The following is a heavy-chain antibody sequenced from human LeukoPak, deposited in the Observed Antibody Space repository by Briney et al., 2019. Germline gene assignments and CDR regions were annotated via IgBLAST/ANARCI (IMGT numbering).Heavy chain of an antibody. CDR1: GGSNSRSSNY. V-gene: IGHV4-39*07. D-gene: IGHD3-10*01. J-gene: IGHJ4*02. Sequence: SETLSLTCTVSGGSNSRSSNYWGWIRQSPGKGLEWIGSIYYSGSTYYNPSLKSRVTISVDKSKNQFSLKLSSVTAADTAVYYCARDLYGSGSYWGQGTLVTVSS. CDR3: ARDLYGSGSY. CDR2: IYYSGST.